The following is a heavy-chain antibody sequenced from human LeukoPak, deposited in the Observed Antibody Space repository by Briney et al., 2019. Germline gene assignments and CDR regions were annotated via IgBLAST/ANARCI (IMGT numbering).Heavy chain of an antibody. V-gene: IGHV3-30*18. CDR1: RFTFSNYG. J-gene: IGHJ6*04. D-gene: IGHD3-16*01. Sequence: GRSLRLSCAASRFTFSNYGIHWVRQAPGKGLEWEAVISSDGSNKYYADSVKGRFTISRDNSKNTAFLQMNRLGPEDTAVYYCAKDYASYGMDVWGKGTTVTVSS. CDR2: ISSDGSNK. CDR3: AKDYASYGMDV.